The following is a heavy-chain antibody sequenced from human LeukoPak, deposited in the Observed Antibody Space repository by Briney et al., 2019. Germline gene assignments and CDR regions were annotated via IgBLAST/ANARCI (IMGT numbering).Heavy chain of an antibody. CDR3: ARGGLRYFDWLYNWFDP. J-gene: IGHJ5*02. D-gene: IGHD3-9*01. CDR1: GGSFSGYY. Sequence: SETLSLTCAVYGGSFSGYYWSWIPQPPGKGLEWIGEINHSGSTNYNPSLKSRVTISVDTSKNQFSLKLSSVTAADTAVYYCARGGLRYFDWLYNWFDPWGQGTLVTVSS. CDR2: INHSGST. V-gene: IGHV4-34*01.